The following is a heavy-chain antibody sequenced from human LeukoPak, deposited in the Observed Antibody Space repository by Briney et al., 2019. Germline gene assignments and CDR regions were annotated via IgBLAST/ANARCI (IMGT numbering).Heavy chain of an antibody. D-gene: IGHD3-10*01. J-gene: IGHJ4*02. CDR3: ARVVGSGSYYSFDY. CDR1: GFTFSSYW. V-gene: IGHV1-3*01. CDR2: INAGNGNT. Sequence: GGSLRLSCAASGFTFSSYWMSWVRQAPGQRLEWMGWINAGNGNTKYSQNFQGRVTFTSDTSASTTYMDLSSLRSEDTAVYYCARVVGSGSYYSFDYWGQGTLVTVSS.